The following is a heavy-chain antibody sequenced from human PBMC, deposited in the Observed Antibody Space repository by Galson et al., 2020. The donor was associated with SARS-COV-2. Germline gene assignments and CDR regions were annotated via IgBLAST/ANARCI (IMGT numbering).Heavy chain of an antibody. J-gene: IGHJ3*02. D-gene: IGHD6-25*01. CDR1: GGTFSSNA. V-gene: IGHV1-69*13. CDR3: AREKGRGFDAFDI. CDR2: IIPIFGTP. Sequence: SVKVSCKSSGGTFSSNAFSWVRQAPGQGLEWMGGIIPIFGTPNHAQTFQGRITVTADESTSTVYMELSSLTSEDTAVYYCAREKGRGFDAFDIWGQGTKVTVSS.